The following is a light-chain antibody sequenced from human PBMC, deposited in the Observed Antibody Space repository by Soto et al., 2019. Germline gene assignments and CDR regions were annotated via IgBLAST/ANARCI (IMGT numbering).Light chain of an antibody. CDR3: QQYRSSPPIT. V-gene: IGKV3-20*01. CDR2: GAS. J-gene: IGKJ5*01. Sequence: EIVWTQSPGTLSLSPVERATLSCRASQSVSSSYLAWYQQKPGQAPRLLIYGASSSATSIPDRFSGSGSGTAFTLTISSLEPEDFAVYYCQQYRSSPPITFGQGTRLEIK. CDR1: QSVSSSY.